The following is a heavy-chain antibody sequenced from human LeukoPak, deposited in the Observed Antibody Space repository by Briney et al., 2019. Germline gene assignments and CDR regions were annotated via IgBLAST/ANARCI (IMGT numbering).Heavy chain of an antibody. CDR2: MNPNSGNT. CDR1: GYTFTSYD. D-gene: IGHD2-15*01. J-gene: IGHJ1*01. Sequence: ASVKVSCKASGYTFTSYDISWVRQATGQGLEWMGWMNPNSGNTGYAQKFQGRDTMTRNTSISTAYMELSSLRSEDTAVYYCARVGEYCSGGSCYSVRYFQHWGQGTLVTVSS. V-gene: IGHV1-8*01. CDR3: ARVGEYCSGGSCYSVRYFQH.